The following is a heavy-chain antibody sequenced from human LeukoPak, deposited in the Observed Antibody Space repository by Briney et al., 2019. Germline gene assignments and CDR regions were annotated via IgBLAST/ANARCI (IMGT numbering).Heavy chain of an antibody. CDR3: AREEVTSPGDSYYYGMDG. CDR1: GGTFSSYA. V-gene: IGHV1-69*04. CDR2: IIPILGIA. Sequence: SVKVSCKASGGTFSSYAISWVRQAPGQGLEWMGRIIPILGIANYAQKFQGRVTITADKSTSTAYMELSSLRSEDTAVYYCAREEVTSPGDSYYYGMDGWGQGTTVTVSS. J-gene: IGHJ6*02. D-gene: IGHD2-21*02.